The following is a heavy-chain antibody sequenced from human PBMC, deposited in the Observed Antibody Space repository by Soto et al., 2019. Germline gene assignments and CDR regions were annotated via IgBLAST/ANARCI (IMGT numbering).Heavy chain of an antibody. CDR1: GFPFNSYY. D-gene: IGHD3-3*01. V-gene: IGHV3-7*01. CDR2: IKEDGSEK. CDR3: ATSRFG. J-gene: IGHJ4*02. Sequence: EVQLVESGGGLVQPGESLRLSCVASGFPFNSYYMNWVRQAPGKGLEWVANIKEDGSEKYYGDSVKDRFTISRDNAKNSVHLQMDSLRVEDTAVYYCATSRFGWGQGTLVTVSS.